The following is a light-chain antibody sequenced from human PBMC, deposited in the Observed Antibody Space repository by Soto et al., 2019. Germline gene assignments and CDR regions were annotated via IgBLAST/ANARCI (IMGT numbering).Light chain of an antibody. Sequence: DIQMTQSPSSLSASVGDRVTITCRASQGISNFLAWYQQKPGKVPKLLIYAASTLQSGVPSRFSGTGSGTDFTLTISSLQPDDVATYYCQKYNSAPRTFGQGTKVEIK. J-gene: IGKJ1*01. CDR1: QGISNF. CDR2: AAS. CDR3: QKYNSAPRT. V-gene: IGKV1-27*01.